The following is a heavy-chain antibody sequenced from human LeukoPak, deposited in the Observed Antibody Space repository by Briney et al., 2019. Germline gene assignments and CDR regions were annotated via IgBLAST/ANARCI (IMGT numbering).Heavy chain of an antibody. CDR3: ARDSEGSSWAYYFDY. CDR2: ISSSSSYI. D-gene: IGHD6-13*01. J-gene: IGHJ4*02. CDR1: GFTFSSHS. Sequence: KAGGSLRLSCAASGFTFSSHSMNWVRQAPGKGLEWVSSISSSSSYIYYADSVKGRFTISRDNAKNSLYLQMNSLRAEDTAVYYCARDSEGSSWAYYFDYWGQGTLVTVSS. V-gene: IGHV3-21*01.